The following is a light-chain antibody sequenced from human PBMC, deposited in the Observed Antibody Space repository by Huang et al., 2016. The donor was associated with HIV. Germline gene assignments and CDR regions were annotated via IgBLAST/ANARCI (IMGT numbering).Light chain of an antibody. Sequence: EIVLTQSPATLSLSPGERATLSCRASQSVSSYLAWYQQKPGQAPRLLIYDASNRATCIPARFSGSGSGTDFTLTISSLEPEDFAVYYCQQRSNWPLLTFGGGTKVEIK. CDR2: DAS. CDR1: QSVSSY. V-gene: IGKV3-11*01. J-gene: IGKJ4*01. CDR3: QQRSNWPLLT.